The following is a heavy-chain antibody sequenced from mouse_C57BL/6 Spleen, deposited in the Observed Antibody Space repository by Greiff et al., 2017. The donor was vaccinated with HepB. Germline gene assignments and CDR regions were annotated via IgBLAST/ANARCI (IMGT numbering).Heavy chain of an antibody. CDR1: GYTFTSYG. CDR2: IYPRSGNT. J-gene: IGHJ2*01. D-gene: IGHD3-3*01. CDR3: ARGEGLAYFDY. Sequence: VQLQQSGAELARPGASVKLSCKASGYTFTSYGISWVKQRTGQGLEWIGEIYPRSGNTYYNEKFKGKATLTADKSSSTEYMELRSLTSEDSAVYFCARGEGLAYFDYWGQGTTLTVSS. V-gene: IGHV1-81*01.